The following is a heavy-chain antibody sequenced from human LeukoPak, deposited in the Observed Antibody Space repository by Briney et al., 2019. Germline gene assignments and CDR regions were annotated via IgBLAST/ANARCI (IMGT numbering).Heavy chain of an antibody. CDR1: GGTFSSYA. V-gene: IGHV1-69*01. J-gene: IGHJ5*02. D-gene: IGHD2-15*01. CDR2: IIPIFGTA. Sequence: SVKVSCKASGGTFSSYAISWVRQAPGQGLEWMGGIIPIFGTANYAQKFQGRVTITADESTSTAYMELSSLRSEDTAVYYCATGYCSGGSCSNWFDPWGQGTLVTVSS. CDR3: ATGYCSGGSCSNWFDP.